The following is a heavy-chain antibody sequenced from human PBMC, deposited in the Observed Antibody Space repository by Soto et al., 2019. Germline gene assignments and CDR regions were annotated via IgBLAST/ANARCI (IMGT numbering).Heavy chain of an antibody. CDR2: INPSSGGT. J-gene: IGHJ4*02. CDR3: ARSGGGVIDY. D-gene: IGHD2-8*02. CDR1: GYSFTNYY. V-gene: IGHV1-46*01. Sequence: QVQLLQSGAEVKKPGASVKVSCKASGYSFTNYYLHWVRQAPGQGLEWMGIINPSSGGTTNAQKFQDRVTMTRDTSTSTVYMELSSLRSEDTAIYFCARSGGGVIDYWSQGTLVTVSS.